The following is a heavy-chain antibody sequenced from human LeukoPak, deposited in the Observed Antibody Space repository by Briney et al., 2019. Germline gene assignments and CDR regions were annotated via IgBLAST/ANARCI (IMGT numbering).Heavy chain of an antibody. Sequence: PSETLSLTCTVSSGSISSSYWSWIRQPPGKGLEWIGYIYYSGSTNYNPSLKSRVTISVDTSKNQFSLKLSSVTAADTAVYYCARQLELRAGDYWGQGTLVTVSS. V-gene: IGHV4-59*08. D-gene: IGHD1-7*01. J-gene: IGHJ4*02. CDR3: ARQLELRAGDY. CDR2: IYYSGST. CDR1: SGSISSSY.